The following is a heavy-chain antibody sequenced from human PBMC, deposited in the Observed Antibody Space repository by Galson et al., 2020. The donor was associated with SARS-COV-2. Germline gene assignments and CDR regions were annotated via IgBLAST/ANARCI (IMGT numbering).Heavy chain of an antibody. Sequence: RQLGESLKISCKGSGYSFTNYWIGWVRQMPGKGLEWMGFIYPGDSATRYSPSFQGQVTISADKSISTAYLQWSSLKASDTAMYYCSRPDYGDSFGTFHIWGQGTKVTVSS. CDR2: IYPGDSAT. CDR3: SRPDYGDSFGTFHI. CDR1: GYSFTNYW. J-gene: IGHJ3*02. D-gene: IGHD4-17*01. V-gene: IGHV5-51*01.